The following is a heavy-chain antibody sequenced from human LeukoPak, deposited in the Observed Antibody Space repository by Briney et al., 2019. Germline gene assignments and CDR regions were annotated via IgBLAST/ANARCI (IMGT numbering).Heavy chain of an antibody. Sequence: GGSLRLSCAASGFTFSDYYMSWIRQAPGKGLEWVPYITSSGSTIYYADSVKGRFTISRDNAKNSLYLQMNSLRAEDTAVYYCARRSSGYHAWVFDYWGQGTLVTVSS. J-gene: IGHJ4*02. D-gene: IGHD3-22*01. CDR2: ITSSGSTI. CDR1: GFTFSDYY. V-gene: IGHV3-11*01. CDR3: ARRSSGYHAWVFDY.